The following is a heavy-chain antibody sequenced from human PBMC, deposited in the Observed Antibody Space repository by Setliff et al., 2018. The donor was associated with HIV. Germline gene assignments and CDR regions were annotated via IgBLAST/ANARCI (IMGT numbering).Heavy chain of an antibody. CDR1: GGSISSGSYY. CDR3: ARHRRDYYGSGGYSA. CDR2: IYTSGST. D-gene: IGHD3-10*01. J-gene: IGHJ5*02. V-gene: IGHV4-61*09. Sequence: SETLSLTCTVSGGSISSGSYYWSWIRQPAGKGLEWIGQIYTSGSTNYNPSLKSRVTISVDTSKNQFSLKLRFVTAADTAVYSCARHRRDYYGSGGYSAWGQGTLVTVSS.